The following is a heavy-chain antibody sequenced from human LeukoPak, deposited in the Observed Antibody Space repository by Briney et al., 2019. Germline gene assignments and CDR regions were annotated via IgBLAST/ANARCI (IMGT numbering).Heavy chain of an antibody. CDR1: GGSISSYY. D-gene: IGHD3-9*01. V-gene: IGHV4-59*01. Sequence: SETLSLTCTVSGGSISSYYWSWIRQPPGKGLEWIGYIYYSGSTNYNPSLKSRVTISVDTSKNQFSLKLSSVTAADTAVYYCARGRRYFDWLLDTWGQGTLVTVSS. CDR2: IYYSGST. CDR3: ARGRRYFDWLLDT. J-gene: IGHJ5*02.